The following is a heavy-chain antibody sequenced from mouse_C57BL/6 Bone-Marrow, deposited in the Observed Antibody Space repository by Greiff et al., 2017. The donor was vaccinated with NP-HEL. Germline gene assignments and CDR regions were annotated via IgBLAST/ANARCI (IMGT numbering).Heavy chain of an antibody. CDR2: INPNNGGT. Sequence: EVQLQQSGPELVKPGASVKISCKASGYTFTDYYMNWVKQSHGKSLEWIGDINPNNGGTSYNQKFKGKATLTVDKSSSTAYMELRSLTSEDSAVYYCARLDYGSSYKGYYFDYWGQGTTLTVSS. J-gene: IGHJ2*01. V-gene: IGHV1-26*01. D-gene: IGHD1-1*01. CDR1: GYTFTDYY. CDR3: ARLDYGSSYKGYYFDY.